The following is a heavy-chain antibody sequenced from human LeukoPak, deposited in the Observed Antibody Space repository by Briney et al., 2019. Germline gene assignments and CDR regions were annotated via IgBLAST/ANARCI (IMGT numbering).Heavy chain of an antibody. CDR3: AKSLSRYCSSTSCFGGFDY. CDR2: ISWNSGSI. V-gene: IGHV3-9*03. D-gene: IGHD2-2*01. J-gene: IGHJ4*02. CDR1: GFTFDDYA. Sequence: PGGSLRLSCAASGFTFDDYAMHWVRQAPGKGLEWVSGISWNSGSIGYAESVRGRFTISRDNAKNSLYLQKYSLRAEYMALYYCAKSLSRYCSSTSCFGGFDYWGQGTLVTVSS.